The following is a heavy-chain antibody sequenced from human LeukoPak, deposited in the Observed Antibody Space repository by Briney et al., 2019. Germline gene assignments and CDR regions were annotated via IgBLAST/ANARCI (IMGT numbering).Heavy chain of an antibody. D-gene: IGHD3-22*01. J-gene: IGHJ4*02. CDR1: GFTFSSYA. V-gene: IGHV3-30*04. Sequence: GRSLRLSCAASGFTFSSYAMHWVRQAPGKGLEWVAVISYDGSNKYYADSVKGRFTISRDNSKNTLYPQMNSLRAEDTAVYYCARDPPHYDSSENYFDYWGQGTLVTVSS. CDR3: ARDPPHYDSSENYFDY. CDR2: ISYDGSNK.